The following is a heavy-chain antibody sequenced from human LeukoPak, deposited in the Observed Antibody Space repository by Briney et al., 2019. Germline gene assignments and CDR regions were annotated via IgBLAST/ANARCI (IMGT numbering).Heavy chain of an antibody. V-gene: IGHV4-39*07. CDR2: IYYSGST. J-gene: IGHJ4*02. CDR3: ARVDYYDSSGYLAFDY. D-gene: IGHD3-22*01. Sequence: PSETLSLTCTVSGGSISSSSYYWGWIRQPPGKGLEWIGSIYYSGSTYYNPSLKSRVTISVDTSKNQFSLKLSSVTAADTAVYYCARVDYYDSSGYLAFDYWGQGTLVTVSS. CDR1: GGSISSSSYY.